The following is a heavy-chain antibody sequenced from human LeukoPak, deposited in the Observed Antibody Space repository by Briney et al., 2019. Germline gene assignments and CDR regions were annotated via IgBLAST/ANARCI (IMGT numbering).Heavy chain of an antibody. D-gene: IGHD3-22*01. CDR1: GFTFSSYA. J-gene: IGHJ4*02. CDR2: ISSDGSEE. CDR3: AREYGRSGSFDY. V-gene: IGHV3-30*04. Sequence: GRSLRLSCAASGFTFSSYAMHWVRQAPGKGLEWLSFISSDGSEEYYADSVKGRFTISRDNSKNTLYLQLSSLRVEDTAVYYCAREYGRSGSFDYWGQGTLVSVSS.